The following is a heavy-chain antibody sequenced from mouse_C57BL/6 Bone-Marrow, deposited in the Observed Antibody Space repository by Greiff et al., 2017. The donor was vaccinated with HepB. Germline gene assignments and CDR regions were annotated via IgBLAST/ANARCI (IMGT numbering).Heavy chain of an antibody. CDR3: ARGCGFYFDY. CDR2: ISYDGSN. D-gene: IGHD1-1*02. V-gene: IGHV3-6*01. CDR1: GYSITSGYY. Sequence: EVKLQESGPGLVKPSQSLSLTCSVTGYSITSGYYWNWIRQFPGNKLEWMGYISYDGSNNYNPSLKNRISITRETSKNQFFLKLNSVTTEDTATYYCARGCGFYFDYWGQGTTLTVSS. J-gene: IGHJ2*01.